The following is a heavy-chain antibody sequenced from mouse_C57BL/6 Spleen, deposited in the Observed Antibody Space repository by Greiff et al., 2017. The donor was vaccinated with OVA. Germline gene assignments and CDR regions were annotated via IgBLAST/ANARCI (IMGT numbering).Heavy chain of an antibody. J-gene: IGHJ2*01. CDR3: ARAGGDDQYYFDY. CDR1: GYTFTSYW. V-gene: IGHV1-53*01. Sequence: QVQLQQPGTELVKPGASVKLSCTASGYTFTSYWMHWVQQRPGQGLEWIGNINPSNGGTNYNEKFKSKDTLTVDKSSSTAYMQLSSLTSEDSAVYYCARAGGDDQYYFDYWGQGTTLTVSS. D-gene: IGHD2-2*01. CDR2: INPSNGGT.